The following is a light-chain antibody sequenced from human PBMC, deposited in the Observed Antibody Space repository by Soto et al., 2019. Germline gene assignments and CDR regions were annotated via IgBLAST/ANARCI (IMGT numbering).Light chain of an antibody. V-gene: IGKV3-20*01. J-gene: IGKJ2*01. CDR3: QQYGSLYT. CDR2: GAS. Sequence: EIVLTQSPGTLSLSPGERATLSRRASQSVGSSYLAWYQQKPGQAPRLLIYGASSRATGTPDRFSGSESGTDFTLTISRLEPEDFAVYYCQQYGSLYTFGQGTKLEIK. CDR1: QSVGSSY.